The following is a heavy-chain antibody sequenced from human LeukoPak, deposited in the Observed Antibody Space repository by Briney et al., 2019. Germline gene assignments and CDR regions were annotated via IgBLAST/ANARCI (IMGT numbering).Heavy chain of an antibody. CDR3: ARLLSGSYWSLGHYFDY. V-gene: IGHV3-7*01. CDR1: GFSFSNNW. Sequence: PGGSLRLFCAASGFSFSNNWMTWVPQDSGRGLEWVANIKEEGSEKHYVEFVKGRFTISRDNAKNSMYLQMNSLRADDTAVYYCARLLSGSYWSLGHYFDYWGQGALVTVSS. J-gene: IGHJ4*02. D-gene: IGHD1-26*01. CDR2: IKEEGSEK.